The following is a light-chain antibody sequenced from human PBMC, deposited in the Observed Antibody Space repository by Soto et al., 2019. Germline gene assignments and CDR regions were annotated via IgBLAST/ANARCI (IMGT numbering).Light chain of an antibody. CDR1: SSDVGGYNY. CDR2: EVS. J-gene: IGLJ1*01. V-gene: IGLV2-14*01. CDR3: SSYTSSLYV. Sequence: SVLTQPASVSGSPGQSITISCTGTSSDVGGYNYVSWYQQHPGKAPKLMIYEVSNRPSGVSNRFSGSKSGNTASLTISGLQAEDEADYYCSSYTSSLYVFGTGTKVT.